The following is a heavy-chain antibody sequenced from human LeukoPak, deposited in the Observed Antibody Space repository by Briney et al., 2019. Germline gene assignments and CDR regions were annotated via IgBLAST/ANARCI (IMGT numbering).Heavy chain of an antibody. J-gene: IGHJ5*02. D-gene: IGHD2-2*01. CDR1: GYSISSGYY. CDR3: ASTYCSSTSCRRGRLDP. CDR2: IYHSGST. V-gene: IGHV4-38-2*02. Sequence: SETLSLTCTVSGYSISSGYYWGWIRQPPGKGLEWIGSIYHSGSTYYNPSLKSRVTISGDTSKNQFSLKLSSVTAADTAVYYCASTYCSSTSCRRGRLDPWGQGTLVTVSS.